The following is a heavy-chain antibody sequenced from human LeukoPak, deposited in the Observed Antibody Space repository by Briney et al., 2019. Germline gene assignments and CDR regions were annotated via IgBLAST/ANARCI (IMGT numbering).Heavy chain of an antibody. V-gene: IGHV1-8*03. CDR2: MNPNSGNT. CDR3: ARAWDIVEVPAAESPIDY. Sequence: ASVKVSCKASGYTFTSYDINWVRQATGQGLEWMGWMNPNSGNTGYAQKFQGRVTITRNTSISTAYMELSSLRSEDTAVYYCARAWDIVEVPAAESPIDYWGQGTLVTVSS. CDR1: GYTFTSYD. J-gene: IGHJ4*02. D-gene: IGHD2-2*01.